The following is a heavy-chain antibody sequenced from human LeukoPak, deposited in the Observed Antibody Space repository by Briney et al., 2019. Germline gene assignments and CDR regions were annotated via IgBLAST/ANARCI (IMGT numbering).Heavy chain of an antibody. V-gene: IGHV3-53*01. CDR1: GFTVSSNY. CDR3: ARDIGILTGYPPDAFDI. Sequence: VGSLRLSCAASGFTVSSNYMSWVRQAPGKGLEWVSVIYSGGSTYYADSVKGRFTISRDNSKNTLYLQMNSLRAEDTAVYYCARDIGILTGYPPDAFDIWGQGTMVTVSS. CDR2: IYSGGST. J-gene: IGHJ3*02. D-gene: IGHD3-9*01.